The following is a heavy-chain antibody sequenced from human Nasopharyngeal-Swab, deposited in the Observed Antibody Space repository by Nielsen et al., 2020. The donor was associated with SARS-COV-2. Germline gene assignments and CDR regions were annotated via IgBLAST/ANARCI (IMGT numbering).Heavy chain of an antibody. CDR1: GLSFSSFG. CDR2: IWSDSSGE. CDR3: ARGRYSAY. D-gene: IGHD3-9*01. Sequence: GESLKISCAASGLSFSSFGMHWVRQAPGKGLEWVAVIWSDSSGEYYADSVKGRFTISRDNDKGLLYLQMNSLSVEDTATYFCARGRYSAYWGQGALVTVSS. V-gene: IGHV3-33*01. J-gene: IGHJ4*01.